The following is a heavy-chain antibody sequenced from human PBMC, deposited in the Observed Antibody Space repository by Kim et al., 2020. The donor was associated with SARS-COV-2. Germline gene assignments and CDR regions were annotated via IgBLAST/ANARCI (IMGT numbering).Heavy chain of an antibody. V-gene: IGHV5-51*01. D-gene: IGHD1-26*01. Sequence: RYSPSSQGQVTISADKSISTAYLQWSSLKASDTAMYYCARAGALPGRFDPWGQGTLVTVSS. J-gene: IGHJ5*02. CDR3: ARAGALPGRFDP.